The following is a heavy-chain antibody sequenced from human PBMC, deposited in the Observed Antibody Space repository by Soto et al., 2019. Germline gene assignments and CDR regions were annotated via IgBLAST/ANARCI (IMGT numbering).Heavy chain of an antibody. V-gene: IGHV4-39*01. Sequence: SETLSLTCTVSGGSISSSSYYWGWIRQPPGKGLEWIGSIYYSGSTYYNPSLKSRVTISVDTSKNQFSLKLSSVTAADTAVYYCARLDSSGSFHAFDIWGQGTMVT. CDR1: GGSISSSSYY. D-gene: IGHD3-22*01. CDR2: IYYSGST. CDR3: ARLDSSGSFHAFDI. J-gene: IGHJ3*02.